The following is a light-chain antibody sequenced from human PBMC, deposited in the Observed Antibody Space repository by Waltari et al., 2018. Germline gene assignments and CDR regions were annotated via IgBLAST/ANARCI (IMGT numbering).Light chain of an antibody. J-gene: IGKJ2*01. CDR2: WAS. V-gene: IGKV4-1*01. CDR3: QQYYSTSET. Sequence: DIVMTQSPDSLAVSLGERATINCKSSQSVLYSSNNKNYLAWYQQKPGQPPKLLIYWASTRESGFPDRFSGSGSGTDFTLTISSLQAEDVAVYYCQQYYSTSETFGQGTKLEIK. CDR1: QSVLYSSNNKNY.